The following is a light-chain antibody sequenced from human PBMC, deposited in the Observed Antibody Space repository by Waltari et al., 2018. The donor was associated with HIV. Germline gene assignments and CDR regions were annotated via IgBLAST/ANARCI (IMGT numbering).Light chain of an antibody. CDR1: QSVSSSY. J-gene: IGKJ2*01. CDR3: QHFDTSLPKYT. Sequence: EFVLTQSPGTLSLSPGERATLSCRASQSVSSSYLAWYQQRPGQAPRLLIYGASSRAAGIPDRFTGSGSGTDFTLTISRPEPEDFAVYYCQHFDTSLPKYTFGQGTKLEIK. CDR2: GAS. V-gene: IGKV3-20*01.